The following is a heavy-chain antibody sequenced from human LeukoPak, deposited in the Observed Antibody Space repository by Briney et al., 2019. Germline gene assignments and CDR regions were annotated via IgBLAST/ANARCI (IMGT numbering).Heavy chain of an antibody. CDR1: GGSISSGSYY. V-gene: IGHV4-61*02. D-gene: IGHD6-13*01. CDR2: IYTSGST. CDR3: AREVAAAPNWLDP. Sequence: SETLSLTCTVSGGSISSGSYYWSWIRQPAGKGLEWIGRIYTSGSTNYNPSLKSRVTISVDTSKNQFSLKLSSVTAADTAVYYCAREVAAAPNWLDPWGQGTLVTVSS. J-gene: IGHJ5*02.